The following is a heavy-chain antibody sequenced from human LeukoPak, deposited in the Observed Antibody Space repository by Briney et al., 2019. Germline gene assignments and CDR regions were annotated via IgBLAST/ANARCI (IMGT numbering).Heavy chain of an antibody. D-gene: IGHD2-2*01. CDR1: GFTFDDYA. CDR3: AKLVVPAEYYFDY. Sequence: PGGSLRLSCAASGFTFDDYAMHWVRQAPGKGLEWVSLISGDGYNTYYADSVKGRFTISRDNSKNTLYLQMNSLRAEDTAVYYCAKLVVPAEYYFDYWGQGTLVTVSS. V-gene: IGHV3-43*02. J-gene: IGHJ4*02. CDR2: ISGDGYNT.